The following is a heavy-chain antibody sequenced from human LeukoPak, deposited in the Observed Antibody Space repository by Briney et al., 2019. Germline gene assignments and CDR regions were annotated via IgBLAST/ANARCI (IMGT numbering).Heavy chain of an antibody. CDR3: AKFWASGRAFDY. J-gene: IGHJ4*02. D-gene: IGHD2-15*01. CDR2: ISGSGDST. Sequence: GGSLRLSCAASGFTFSSYWMHWVRQAPGKGLEWVSAISGSGDSTYYADSVKGRFTISRDNSKNTLYLQMNSLRAEDTAVYYCAKFWASGRAFDYWGQGTLVTVSS. V-gene: IGHV3-23*01. CDR1: GFTFSSYW.